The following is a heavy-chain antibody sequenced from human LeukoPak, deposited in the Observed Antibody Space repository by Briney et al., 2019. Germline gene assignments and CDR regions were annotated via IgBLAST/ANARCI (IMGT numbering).Heavy chain of an antibody. J-gene: IGHJ4*02. D-gene: IGHD6-19*01. CDR1: GGSVSSGSYY. V-gene: IGHV4-61*01. CDR3: ARGGGSGWYDDY. Sequence: PSETLSLTCTVSGGSVSSGSYYWSWIRRPPGKGLEWIGYINYSGGTNYNPSLKSRVTISVDTSKKQFSLKLSSVTAADTAVYYCARGGGSGWYDDYWGQGTLVTVSS. CDR2: INYSGGT.